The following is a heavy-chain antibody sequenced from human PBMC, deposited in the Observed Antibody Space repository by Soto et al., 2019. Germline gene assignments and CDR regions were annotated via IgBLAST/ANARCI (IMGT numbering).Heavy chain of an antibody. D-gene: IGHD6-6*01. CDR2: IDPSDSYT. CDR3: ARHGDSSSSEFHYYYGMEV. J-gene: IGHJ6*02. V-gene: IGHV5-10-1*01. Sequence: PGESLKISCKGSGYSFTSYWISWVRQMPGKGLEWMGRIDPSDSYTNYSPSFQGHVTISADKSISTAYLQWSSLKASDTAMYYCARHGDSSSSEFHYYYGMEVWGQGTTVTVSS. CDR1: GYSFTSYW.